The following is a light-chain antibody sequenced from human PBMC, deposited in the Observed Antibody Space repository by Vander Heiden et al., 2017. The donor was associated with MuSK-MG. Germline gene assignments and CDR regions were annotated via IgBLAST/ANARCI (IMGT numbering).Light chain of an antibody. Sequence: SYVLTQPPSVSVAPGQTARITCGGNNIGSKSVHWYQQKPGPAPVLVVYDDSDRLSGIPERFSGSNSGNTATLTTSRVEAGDEADYYCQVWDSSSDHAVFGGGTKLTVL. J-gene: IGLJ7*01. V-gene: IGLV3-21*02. CDR3: QVWDSSSDHAV. CDR1: NIGSKS. CDR2: DDS.